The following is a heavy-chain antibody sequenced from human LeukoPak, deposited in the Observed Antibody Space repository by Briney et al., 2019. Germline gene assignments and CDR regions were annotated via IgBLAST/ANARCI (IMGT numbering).Heavy chain of an antibody. D-gene: IGHD3-3*01. CDR1: GFSFSRYD. V-gene: IGHV3-30*02. J-gene: IGHJ4*02. Sequence: GGSLRLSCAASGFSFSRYDIHWVRQAPGKGLEWVAFIRYDGSNKNYADSVKGRFTISRDNFMSTVYLQMNSLRAEDTAVYYCAKDRQTITIFGVVNTPRANFDYGGQGTLVTVSS. CDR2: IRYDGSNK. CDR3: AKDRQTITIFGVVNTPRANFDY.